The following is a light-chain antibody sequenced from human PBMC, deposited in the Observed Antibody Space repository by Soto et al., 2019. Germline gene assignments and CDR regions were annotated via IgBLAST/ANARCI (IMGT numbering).Light chain of an antibody. V-gene: IGKV1-6*01. CDR1: QGIRDD. CDR3: RQYDTYPYT. CDR2: AAS. Sequence: AIKMTQSPSSLSASVGDRVTITCRASQGIRDDLNWYQQKPGKAPKLLIYAASSLQSGVQSKFSANGSGTDFTLTISSLQPEDFTAYYCRQYDTYPYTFGQGTKLEIK. J-gene: IGKJ2*01.